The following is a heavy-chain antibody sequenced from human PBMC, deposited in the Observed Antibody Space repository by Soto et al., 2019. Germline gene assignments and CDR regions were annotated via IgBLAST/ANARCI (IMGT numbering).Heavy chain of an antibody. V-gene: IGHV3-13*05. D-gene: IGHD2-15*01. J-gene: IGHJ4*02. CDR2: IGSAGDP. CDR3: AVLFCSGGSCYSFSSHLDY. Sequence: GGSLRLSCAASGFTFSSSDMHWVRQATGKGLEWVSGIGSAGDPYYAGSVKGRFTISRDNSKNTLYLQMNSLRADDTAVYYCAVLFCSGGSCYSFSSHLDYWGQGTLVTVSS. CDR1: GFTFSSSD.